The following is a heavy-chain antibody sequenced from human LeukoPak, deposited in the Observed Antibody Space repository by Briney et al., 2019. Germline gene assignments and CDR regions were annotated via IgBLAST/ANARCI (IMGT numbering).Heavy chain of an antibody. V-gene: IGHV3-23*01. D-gene: IGHD4-11*01. J-gene: IGHJ4*02. CDR3: VTGPFDY. CDR2: ISGSGAST. CDR1: GFTFNTFA. Sequence: GGSLRLSCSASGFTFNTFAMTWVRQTPGKGLEWVSGISGSGASTDYADSVKGRFTISRDNAKNSLYLQMNSLRAEDTAVYYCVTGPFDYWGQGTLVTVSS.